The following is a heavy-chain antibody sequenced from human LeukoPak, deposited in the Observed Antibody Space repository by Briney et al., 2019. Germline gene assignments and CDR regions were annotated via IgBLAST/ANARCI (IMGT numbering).Heavy chain of an antibody. CDR2: ISDGGVST. V-gene: IGHV3-23*01. J-gene: IGHJ4*02. CDR1: GFTFSSYA. Sequence: GGSLRLSCAASGFTFSSYAMSWVRQAPGKGLEWVSGISDGGVSTYYADSVKGRFTLSRDNSKNTLYLQMNSLRAEDTAVYYCATGLSSMTPDYWGQGTLVTVSS. CDR3: ATGLSSMTPDY. D-gene: IGHD6-6*01.